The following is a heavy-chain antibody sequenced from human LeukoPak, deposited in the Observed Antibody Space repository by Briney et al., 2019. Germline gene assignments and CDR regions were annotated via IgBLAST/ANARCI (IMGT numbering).Heavy chain of an antibody. V-gene: IGHV3-21*01. CDR3: ASGTTAYYFDY. D-gene: IGHD4-17*01. Sequence: GGSLRLSCAASGFTFSSYWMHWVRQAPGKGLEWVSSISSSSSYIYYADSVKGRFTISRDNAKNSLYLQMNSLRAEDTAVYYCASGTTAYYFDYWGQGTLVTVSS. CDR2: ISSSSSYI. J-gene: IGHJ4*02. CDR1: GFTFSSYW.